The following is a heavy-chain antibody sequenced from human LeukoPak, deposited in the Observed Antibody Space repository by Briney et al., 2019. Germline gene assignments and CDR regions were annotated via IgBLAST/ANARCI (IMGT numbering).Heavy chain of an antibody. CDR2: IDWDDDK. CDR1: GFSLSTSGMC. V-gene: IGHV2-70*01. CDR3: ARTGYSGYDYGFDY. D-gene: IGHD5-12*01. J-gene: IGHJ4*02. Sequence: SGPALVKPTQTLTLTCTFSGFSLSTSGMCVSWIRQPPGKALEWLAPIDWDDDKYYSTSLKTRLTISKDTSKNQVVLTMTNMDPVDTATYYCARTGYSGYDYGFDYWGQGTLVTVSS.